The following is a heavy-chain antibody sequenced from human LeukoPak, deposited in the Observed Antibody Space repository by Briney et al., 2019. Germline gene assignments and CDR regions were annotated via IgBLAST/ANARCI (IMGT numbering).Heavy chain of an antibody. V-gene: IGHV3-11*04. CDR1: GFTFSHYY. J-gene: IGHJ5*02. CDR2: ISNSGSTI. Sequence: GGSLRLSCAASGFTFSHYYMSWVRQAPGKGLEWVSYISNSGSTIYYADSVKGRFTISRDNAKSSLYLQMNSLRVEDTAVYYCARPKMNWFDPWGQGTLVTVSS. CDR3: ARPKMNWFDP.